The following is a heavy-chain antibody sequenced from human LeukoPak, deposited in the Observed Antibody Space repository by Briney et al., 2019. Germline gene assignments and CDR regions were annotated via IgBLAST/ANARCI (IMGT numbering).Heavy chain of an antibody. CDR1: GFTFSTYG. D-gene: IGHD6-13*01. J-gene: IGHJ5*02. CDR2: IRYDGSNK. CDR3: AKGAAASGASWFDP. V-gene: IGHV3-30*02. Sequence: PGGSLRLSCAASGFTFSTYGMHWVRQAPGKGLEWVAFIRYDGSNKYYADSVKGRFTISRDNSKNTLYLQMNSLRAEDTAVYYCAKGAAASGASWFDPWGQGTLVTVSS.